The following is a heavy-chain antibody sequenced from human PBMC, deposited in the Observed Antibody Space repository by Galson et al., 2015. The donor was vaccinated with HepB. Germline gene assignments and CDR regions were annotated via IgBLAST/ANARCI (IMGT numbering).Heavy chain of an antibody. CDR2: ISYDGSNK. CDR1: GFTFSSYG. V-gene: IGHV3-30*18. CDR3: AKDPTSILDSELAPIVDY. Sequence: SLRLSCAASGFTFSSYGMHWVRQAPGKGLEWVAVISYDGSNKYYADSVKGRFTISRDNSKNTLYLQMNSLRAEDTAVYYCAKDPTSILDSELAPIVDYWGQGTLVTVSS. D-gene: IGHD3-10*01. J-gene: IGHJ4*02.